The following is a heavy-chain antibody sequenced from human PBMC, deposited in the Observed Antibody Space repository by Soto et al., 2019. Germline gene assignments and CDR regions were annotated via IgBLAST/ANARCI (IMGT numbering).Heavy chain of an antibody. V-gene: IGHV4-59*01. CDR2: IYYSGCT. CDR3: VSVQRYGWGTDASYYYLGMGV. CDR1: GGSISSYY. Sequence: QVQLQESGPGLVKPSETLSLTCTVSGGSISSYYWSWIRQPPGKGLEWIGYIYYSGCTHYNPSLQRRSTSSVDTSKNLFSWKQSAVSAGDTAVDYCVSVQRYGWGTDASYYYLGMGVCGEGTTVTVS. J-gene: IGHJ6*02. D-gene: IGHD3-10*01.